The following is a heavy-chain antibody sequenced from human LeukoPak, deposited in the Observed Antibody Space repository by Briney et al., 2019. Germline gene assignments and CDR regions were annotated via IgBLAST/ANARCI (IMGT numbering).Heavy chain of an antibody. CDR2: IIPIFGTA. J-gene: IGHJ5*02. Sequence: SAKVSCKASGYTFTSYGISWVRQAPGQGLEWMGGIIPIFGTANYAQKFQGRVTITADKSTSTAYMELSSLRSEDTAVYYCARVPTMTSSGYYGWFDPWGQGTLVTVSS. V-gene: IGHV1-69*06. CDR3: ARVPTMTSSGYYGWFDP. D-gene: IGHD3-22*01. CDR1: GYTFTSYG.